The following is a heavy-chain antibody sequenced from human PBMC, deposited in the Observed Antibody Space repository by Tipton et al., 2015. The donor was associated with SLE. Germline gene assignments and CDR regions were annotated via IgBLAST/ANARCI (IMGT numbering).Heavy chain of an antibody. CDR3: ARAEGLGAFDI. CDR1: GGSISSTNYF. V-gene: IGHV4-39*07. Sequence: TLSLTCTVSGGSISSTNYFCGWIRQPPGKGLEWIATIYYSGSSYYNPSLKSRVTISVDTSKNQFSLKLSSVTAADTAVYYCARAEGLGAFDIWGQGTMVTVSS. D-gene: IGHD3-16*01. CDR2: IYYSGSS. J-gene: IGHJ3*02.